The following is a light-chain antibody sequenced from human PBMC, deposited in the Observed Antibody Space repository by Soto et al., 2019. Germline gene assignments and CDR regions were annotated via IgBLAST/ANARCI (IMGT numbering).Light chain of an antibody. Sequence: QSALTQPASVSGSPGQSITISCTETSSDVGSYNLVSWYQQHPGKAPKLMIYEVSKRPSGVSNRFSGSKSGNTASLTISGLQAEDEADYYCCSYAGSSTPYVFGTGIKVTVL. CDR3: CSYAGSSTPYV. CDR2: EVS. CDR1: SSDVGSYNL. J-gene: IGLJ1*01. V-gene: IGLV2-23*02.